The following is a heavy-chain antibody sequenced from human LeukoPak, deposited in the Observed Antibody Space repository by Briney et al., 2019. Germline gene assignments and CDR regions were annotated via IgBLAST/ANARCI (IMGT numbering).Heavy chain of an antibody. Sequence: SGGSLRLSCAASGFTFSSYGMHWVRQAPGKGLEWVAVIWYDGSNKYYADSVKGRFTISRDNSKNTLYLQMNSLRAEDTAVYYRARDSTTGDRNAFDIWGQGTMVTVSS. CDR2: IWYDGSNK. CDR3: ARDSTTGDRNAFDI. CDR1: GFTFSSYG. J-gene: IGHJ3*02. V-gene: IGHV3-33*01. D-gene: IGHD7-27*01.